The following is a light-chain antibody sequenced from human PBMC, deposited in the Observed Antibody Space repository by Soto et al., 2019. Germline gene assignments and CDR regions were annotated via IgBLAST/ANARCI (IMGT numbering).Light chain of an antibody. CDR2: DAS. CDR3: QQYGSSPHT. V-gene: IGKV3-20*01. J-gene: IGKJ4*01. CDR1: QSVSSSY. Sequence: DIVLTQSPGTLSLSPAERATLSCRARQSVSSSYLACYQQKPGQAPRLLIYDASSSATGIPDRFSGGASGTDFTLTISRLEPEDFAVYYCQQYGSSPHTFGGGTKVDIK.